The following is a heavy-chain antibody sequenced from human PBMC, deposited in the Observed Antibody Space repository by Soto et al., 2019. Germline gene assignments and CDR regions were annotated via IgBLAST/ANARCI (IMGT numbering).Heavy chain of an antibody. Sequence: EVQLLESGGGLVQPGGSLRLSCAASGFTFSSYAMSWVRQAPGKGLEWVSAISGSGGSTYYADSVKGRFTISRDNSKNTQYQQMNSLRAEDTAVYYCAKDGKDIVATFNNYCCSYGMDVWGQGTTVTVSS. CDR1: GFTFSSYA. J-gene: IGHJ6*02. CDR2: ISGSGGST. CDR3: AKDGKDIVATFNNYCCSYGMDV. D-gene: IGHD5-12*01. V-gene: IGHV3-23*01.